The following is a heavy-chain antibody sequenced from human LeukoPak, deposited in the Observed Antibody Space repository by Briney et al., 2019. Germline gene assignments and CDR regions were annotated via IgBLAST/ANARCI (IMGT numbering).Heavy chain of an antibody. CDR2: IYYSGST. V-gene: IGHV4-59*01. D-gene: IGHD1-7*01. J-gene: IGHJ5*02. CDR1: GGSISSYY. CDR3: ARAARITGTTPWFDP. Sequence: SETLSLTCTVSGGSISSYYWSWIRQPPGKGLEWIGYIYYSGSTNYNPSLKSRVTISVDTSKNQLSLKLSSVTAADTAVYYCARAARITGTTPWFDPWGQGTLVTVSS.